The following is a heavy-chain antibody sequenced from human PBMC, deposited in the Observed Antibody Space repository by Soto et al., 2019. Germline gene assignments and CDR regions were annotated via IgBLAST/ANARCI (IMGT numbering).Heavy chain of an antibody. CDR2: IYYSGRT. CDR1: GGSLSSYY. CDR3: ARDLLWFGELASYYYGMDV. V-gene: IGHV4-59*01. Sequence: SETLSLTCTVSGGSLSSYYWSWIRQPPGKGLEWIGYIYYSGRTNYNPSLTSRVIISVDTSKNQFSLKLSSVTAADTAVYYCARDLLWFGELASYYYGMDVWGQATTITV. J-gene: IGHJ6*02. D-gene: IGHD3-10*01.